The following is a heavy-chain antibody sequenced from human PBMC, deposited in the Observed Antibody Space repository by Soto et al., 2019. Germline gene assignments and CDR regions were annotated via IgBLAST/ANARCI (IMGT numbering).Heavy chain of an antibody. J-gene: IGHJ4*02. CDR3: AKDGAVAGPVDY. CDR2: ISYDGSNK. Sequence: QVQLVESGGGVVQPGRSLRLSCAASGFTFSSYGMHWVRQAPGKGLEWVAVISYDGSNKYYADSVKGRFTISRDNSKNTLYVQMNSLRAEDTAVYYCAKDGAVAGPVDYWGQGTLVTVSS. V-gene: IGHV3-30*18. D-gene: IGHD6-19*01. CDR1: GFTFSSYG.